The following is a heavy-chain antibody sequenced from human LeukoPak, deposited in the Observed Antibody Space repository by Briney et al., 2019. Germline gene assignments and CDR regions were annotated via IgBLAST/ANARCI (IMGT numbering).Heavy chain of an antibody. D-gene: IGHD3-10*01. J-gene: IGHJ5*02. CDR1: GGSFSGYY. CDR3: ARATDLYYYGSGSYYNP. V-gene: IGHV4-34*01. Sequence: SETLSLTCAVYGGSFSGYYWSWIRQPPGKGLEWIGEINHSGSTNYNPSLKSRVTISVDTSKNQFSLKLSSVTAADTAVYYCARATDLYYYGSGSYYNPWGRGTLVTVSS. CDR2: INHSGST.